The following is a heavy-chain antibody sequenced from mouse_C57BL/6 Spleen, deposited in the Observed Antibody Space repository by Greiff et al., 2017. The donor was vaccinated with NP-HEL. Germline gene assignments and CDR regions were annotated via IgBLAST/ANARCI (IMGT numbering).Heavy chain of an antibody. V-gene: IGHV1-81*01. CDR1: GYTFTSYG. Sequence: VQLQQSGAELARPGASVKLSCKASGYTFTSYGISWVKQRTGQGLEWIGEIYPRSGNTYYNEKFKGKATLTADKSSSTAYMELRSLTSEDSAVYFCARGYSNYGGFAYWGQGTLVTVSA. J-gene: IGHJ3*01. CDR2: IYPRSGNT. D-gene: IGHD2-5*01. CDR3: ARGYSNYGGFAY.